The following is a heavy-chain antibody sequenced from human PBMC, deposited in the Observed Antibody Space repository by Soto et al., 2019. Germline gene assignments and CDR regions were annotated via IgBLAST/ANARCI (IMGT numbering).Heavy chain of an antibody. Sequence: QVQLVQSGAEVKKPGSSVKVSCKASGGTFSSYAISWVRQAPGQGLEWMGGIIPIFGTANYAQKFQGRVTITADESTSTAYMVLSSLRSEDTAVYYCAKGGGDDFWSGYHANFDYWGQGTLVTVSS. CDR1: GGTFSSYA. CDR3: AKGGGDDFWSGYHANFDY. J-gene: IGHJ4*02. V-gene: IGHV1-69*01. D-gene: IGHD3-3*01. CDR2: IIPIFGTA.